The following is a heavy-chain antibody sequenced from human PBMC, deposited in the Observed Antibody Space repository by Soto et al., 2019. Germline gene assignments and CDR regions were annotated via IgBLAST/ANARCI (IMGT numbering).Heavy chain of an antibody. CDR1: GFTFSSYG. CDR2: ISYDGSNK. Sequence: GGSLRLSCAASGFTFSSYGMHWVRQAPGKGLEWVAVISYDGSNKYYADSVKGRFTISRDNSKNTLYLQMNSLRAEDTAVYYCAKDRRWLAPGPPYYYYGMDVWGQGTTVTVSS. V-gene: IGHV3-30*18. D-gene: IGHD6-19*01. CDR3: AKDRRWLAPGPPYYYYGMDV. J-gene: IGHJ6*02.